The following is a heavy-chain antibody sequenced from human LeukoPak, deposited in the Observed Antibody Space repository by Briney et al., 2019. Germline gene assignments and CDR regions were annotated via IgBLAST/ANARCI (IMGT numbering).Heavy chain of an antibody. V-gene: IGHV3-21*01. D-gene: IGHD4/OR15-4a*01. CDR1: GLTFSSYS. CDR2: IGSSSYI. CDR3: ARDKDYGL. J-gene: IGHJ4*02. Sequence: GGSLSLSCAASGLTFSSYSLNWVRQPPGKGLEWVSSIGSSSYIYYADSVKGRFTISRDNAKNSLYLQMNSLRAEDTAVYYCARDKDYGLWGQGTLVTVSS.